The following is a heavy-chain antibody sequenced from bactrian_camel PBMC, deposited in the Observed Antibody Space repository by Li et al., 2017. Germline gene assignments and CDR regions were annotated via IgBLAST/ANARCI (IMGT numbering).Heavy chain of an antibody. Sequence: VQLVESGGDLVRPGGSLRLSCAASGFTFSSVWMNWVRQAPGKGLEWVSTINSDGRRTYYADSVKGRFAISRDNAKNTLYLQLNSLKTEDMAIYYCVTQTSWAHNYWGQGTQVTVS. CDR2: INSDGRRT. CDR1: GFTFSSVW. V-gene: IGHV3S6*01. CDR3: VTQTSWAHNY. J-gene: IGHJ4*01. D-gene: IGHD1*01.